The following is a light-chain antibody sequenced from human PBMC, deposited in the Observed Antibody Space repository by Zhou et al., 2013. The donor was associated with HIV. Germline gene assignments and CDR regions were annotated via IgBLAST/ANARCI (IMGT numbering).Light chain of an antibody. CDR1: QSISST. V-gene: IGKV3-15*01. Sequence: EIVMTQSPATLSVSPGERATLSCRASQSISSTLAWYQQKPGQAPRLPIYGASTRATGIPARFSGSGSGTEFTLTISSMQSEDFAVYYCQQYNNWPPMYTFGQGTKLEIK. CDR2: GAS. CDR3: QQYNNWPPMYT. J-gene: IGKJ2*01.